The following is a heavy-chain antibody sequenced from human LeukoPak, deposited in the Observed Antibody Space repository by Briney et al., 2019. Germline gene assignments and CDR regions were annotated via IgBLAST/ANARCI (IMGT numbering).Heavy chain of an antibody. J-gene: IGHJ4*02. CDR1: GFTFSTYW. D-gene: IGHD6-19*01. Sequence: GGSLRLSCAASGFTFSTYWMHWVRQVPGKGLVCVSRINSDGSYTTYADSEKGRFTISRDNAKNTLYLQMNSLRAEDMAVYYCVRGSSGWYGVDYWGQGTLVTVSS. V-gene: IGHV3-74*01. CDR2: INSDGSYT. CDR3: VRGSSGWYGVDY.